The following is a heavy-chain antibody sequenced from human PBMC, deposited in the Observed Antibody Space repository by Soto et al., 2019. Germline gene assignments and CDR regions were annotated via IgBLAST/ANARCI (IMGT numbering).Heavy chain of an antibody. D-gene: IGHD3-3*01. V-gene: IGHV3-7*03. Sequence: EVQLVESGGGLVQPGGSLRLSCAASGFTFSSYWMSWVRQAPGKGLEWVANIKQDGSEKYYVDSVKGRFTISRDNAKNSLYLQMNSLRAEDTAVYYCARERGDRITIFGVDFDYWGQGTLVPVSS. CDR2: IKQDGSEK. J-gene: IGHJ4*02. CDR1: GFTFSSYW. CDR3: ARERGDRITIFGVDFDY.